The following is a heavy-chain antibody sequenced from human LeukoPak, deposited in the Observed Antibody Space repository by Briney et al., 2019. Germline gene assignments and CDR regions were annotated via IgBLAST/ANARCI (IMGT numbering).Heavy chain of an antibody. CDR2: IYHSGST. CDR3: ARGPGIAAAEGYFDY. Sequence: SETLSLTCTVSGYSISSGYYWGWIRQPPGKGLEGSGSIYHSGSTYYNPSLKSRVTISVDTSKNQFSLKLSSVTAADTAVYYCARGPGIAAAEGYFDYWGQGTLVTVSS. J-gene: IGHJ4*02. D-gene: IGHD6-13*01. V-gene: IGHV4-38-2*02. CDR1: GYSISSGYY.